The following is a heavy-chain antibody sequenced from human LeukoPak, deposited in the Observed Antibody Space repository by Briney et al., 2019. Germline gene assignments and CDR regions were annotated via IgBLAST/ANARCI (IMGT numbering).Heavy chain of an antibody. CDR3: ARVGAVAGYYYYGMDV. Sequence: PSETLSLTCTVSGGSISSYYWSWIRQPPGKGLEWLGYIYYSGSTNYNPSLKSRVTISVDTSKNQFSLKLSSVTAADTAVYYCARVGAVAGYYYYGMDVWGQGTTVTVSS. CDR1: GGSISSYY. CDR2: IYYSGST. V-gene: IGHV4-59*01. D-gene: IGHD6-19*01. J-gene: IGHJ6*02.